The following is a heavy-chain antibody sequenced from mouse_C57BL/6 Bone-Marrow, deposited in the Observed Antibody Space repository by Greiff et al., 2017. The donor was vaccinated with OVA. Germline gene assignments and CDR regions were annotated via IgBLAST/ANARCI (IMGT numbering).Heavy chain of an antibody. V-gene: IGHV1-85*01. Sequence: QVQLQQSGPELVKPGASVKLSCKASGYTFTSYDINWVKQRPGQGLEWIGWIYPRDGSTTYNEKFKGKATLTVDTSSSTAYMELHSLTSEDSAVYFCARGNNCWGYFDVWGTGTTVTVSS. CDR3: ARGNNCWGYFDV. D-gene: IGHD1-3*01. J-gene: IGHJ1*03. CDR2: IYPRDGST. CDR1: GYTFTSYD.